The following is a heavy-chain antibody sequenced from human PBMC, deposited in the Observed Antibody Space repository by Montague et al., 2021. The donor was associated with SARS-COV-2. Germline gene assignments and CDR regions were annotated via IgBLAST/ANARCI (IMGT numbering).Heavy chain of an antibody. CDR3: ARFPASCYDDSKAAPATPDAFDI. CDR2: IDYSGST. CDR1: GVAVSRSSYD. D-gene: IGHD3-22*01. V-gene: IGHV4-39*01. J-gene: IGHJ3*02. Sequence: SETLSLTCTVSGVAVSRSSYDEGWIEQPPRKDLEWRGMIDYSGSTYYNPSLKSRVTISVDTSKNQFSLKLSSVTAADTAVYYCARFPASCYDDSKAAPATPDAFDIWGRGTMVTVFS.